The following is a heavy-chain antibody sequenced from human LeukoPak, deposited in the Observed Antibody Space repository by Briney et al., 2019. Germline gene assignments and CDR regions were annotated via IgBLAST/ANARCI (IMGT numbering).Heavy chain of an antibody. J-gene: IGHJ3*02. Sequence: PSESLSLTCTVFGGSISNYHWSWVRQPPGKGLEWIGDMYDSGSTKYNPSLKSRVTMSVDTSKTQFSLRLSSVTAADTAIYYCARGGPSRITIFGVDNPYSDIWGQGTMVTVSS. D-gene: IGHD3-3*01. CDR2: MYDSGST. V-gene: IGHV4-59*01. CDR1: GGSISNYH. CDR3: ARGGPSRITIFGVDNPYSDI.